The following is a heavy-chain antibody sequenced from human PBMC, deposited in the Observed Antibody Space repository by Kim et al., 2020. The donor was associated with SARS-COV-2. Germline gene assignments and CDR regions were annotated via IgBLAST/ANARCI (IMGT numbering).Heavy chain of an antibody. J-gene: IGHJ4*02. V-gene: IGHV3-48*02. Sequence: ADSVKSRFTNSRDNAKNSLYLQMNRLRDADTAVYYCARGLGGGPFPFGYWGQGTLVTVSS. D-gene: IGHD7-27*01. CDR3: ARGLGGGPFPFGY.